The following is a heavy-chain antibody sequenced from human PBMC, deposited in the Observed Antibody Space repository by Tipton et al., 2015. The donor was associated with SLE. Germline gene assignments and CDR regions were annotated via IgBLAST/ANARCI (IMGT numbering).Heavy chain of an antibody. CDR2: IYYSGST. Sequence: LRLSCTVSNGSISSSPYYWGWIRQSPGKGLEWVGIIYYSGSTYYNPSLKSRVTISVDTSRNQCSLNLTSVTAADTAVYYCARGPYYYMDVWGKGTTVTVSS. V-gene: IGHV4-39*07. CDR1: NGSISSSPYY. J-gene: IGHJ6*03. CDR3: ARGPYYYMDV.